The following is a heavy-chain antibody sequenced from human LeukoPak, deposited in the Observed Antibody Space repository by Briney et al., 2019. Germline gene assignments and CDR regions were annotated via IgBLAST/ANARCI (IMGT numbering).Heavy chain of an antibody. CDR1: DGSLINYY. J-gene: IGHJ4*02. D-gene: IGHD2-2*01. CDR3: GIFMDVVPGSMS. CDR2: ISHGGIT. Sequence: SETLSLTCGVYDGSLINYYCHCIRQAPGKGLEWIGEISHGGITKHNPSLKSQVTMSQDTSKRQFSLKMNSMTAADTGVYYCGIFMDVVPGSMSWGLGTLVTVSS. V-gene: IGHV4-34*01.